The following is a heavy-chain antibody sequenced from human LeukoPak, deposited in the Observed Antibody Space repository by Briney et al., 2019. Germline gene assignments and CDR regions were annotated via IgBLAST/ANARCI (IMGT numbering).Heavy chain of an antibody. CDR2: VNLQGST. CDR3: AREGGPYRPLDY. J-gene: IGHJ4*02. CDR1: GGSITNTNY. V-gene: IGHV4-4*02. Sequence: PSGALSLTCGVSGGSITNTNYWTWVRQPPGKGLEWIGEVNLQGSTNYNPSLMGRVAISVDTSENHISLQLTSVTAADTAVYYCAREGGPYRPLDYSGQGTLDTVSS.